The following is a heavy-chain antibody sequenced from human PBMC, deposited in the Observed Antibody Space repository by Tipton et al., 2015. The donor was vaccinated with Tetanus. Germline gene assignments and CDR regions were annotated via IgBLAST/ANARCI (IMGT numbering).Heavy chain of an antibody. Sequence: QLVQSGAEVKKPGSSVKVSCKASGGTFSNYAISWVRQALGQGLEWMGGIIPIFGTAKYAQKFQGRVTITADESTSTAYMELSSLRSEDTAVYYCARKWDIVAVSAANYYGLDVWGQGTTVTVSS. CDR3: ARKWDIVAVSAANYYGLDV. CDR1: GGTFSNYA. CDR2: IIPIFGTA. J-gene: IGHJ6*02. D-gene: IGHD2-2*01. V-gene: IGHV1-69*01.